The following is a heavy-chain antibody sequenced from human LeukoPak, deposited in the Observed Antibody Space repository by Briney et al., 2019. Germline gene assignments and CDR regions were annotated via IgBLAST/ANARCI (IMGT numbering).Heavy chain of an antibody. V-gene: IGHV4-59*08. CDR3: ARHGMGARGDFDY. Sequence: SETLSLTCTVSGGSISSYYWSWIRQPPGKGLEWIGYIYYSGSTNYNASLKSRVTISVDISKNQFSLKLSSVTAADTAVFYCARHGMGARGDFDYWGQGTLVTVSS. J-gene: IGHJ4*02. CDR2: IYYSGST. D-gene: IGHD1-26*01. CDR1: GGSISSYY.